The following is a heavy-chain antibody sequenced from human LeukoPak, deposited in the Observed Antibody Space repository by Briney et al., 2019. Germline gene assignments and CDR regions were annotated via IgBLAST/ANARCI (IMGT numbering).Heavy chain of an antibody. D-gene: IGHD3-10*01. CDR2: ISDSGST. CDR1: GGSFSGYF. CDR3: ARQPLIGAYYYGSGTKAWFDP. Sequence: SETLSLTCAVYGGSFSGYFWTWIRQPPGKGLEWIGEISDSGSTNYNPSLKSRVTISVDTSKNQFSLKLSSVTAADTAVYYCARQPLIGAYYYGSGTKAWFDPWGQGTLVTVSS. J-gene: IGHJ5*02. V-gene: IGHV4-34*01.